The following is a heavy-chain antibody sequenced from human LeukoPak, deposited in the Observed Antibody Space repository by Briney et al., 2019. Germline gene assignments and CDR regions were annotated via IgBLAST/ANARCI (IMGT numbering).Heavy chain of an antibody. J-gene: IGHJ4*02. V-gene: IGHV3-66*01. D-gene: IGHD5-18*01. Sequence: SGGSLRLSCAASGFTVSSNYRSWVRQAPGKGLEWVSVIYSGGSTYYADSVKGRFTISRDNSKNTLYLQMNSLRAEDTAVYYCAKERGYSYGSFDYWGQGTLVTVSS. CDR2: IYSGGST. CDR1: GFTVSSNY. CDR3: AKERGYSYGSFDY.